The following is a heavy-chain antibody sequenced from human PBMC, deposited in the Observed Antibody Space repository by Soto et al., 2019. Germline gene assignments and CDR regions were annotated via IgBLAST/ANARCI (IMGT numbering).Heavy chain of an antibody. CDR1: GGSISSYY. D-gene: IGHD1-26*01. CDR2: IYYSGST. V-gene: IGHV4-59*01. Sequence: SETLSLTCTVSGGSISSYYWSWIRQPPGKGLEWIGYIYYSGSTNYNPSLKSRVTISVDTSKNQFSLKLSSVTAADTAVYYCARESGSLKLDYWGQGTLVTVSS. CDR3: ARESGSLKLDY. J-gene: IGHJ4*02.